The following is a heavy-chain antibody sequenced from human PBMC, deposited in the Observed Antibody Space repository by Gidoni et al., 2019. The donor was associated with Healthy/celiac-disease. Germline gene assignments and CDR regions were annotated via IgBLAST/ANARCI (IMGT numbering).Heavy chain of an antibody. V-gene: IGHV4-34*01. Sequence: GLEWIGEINHSGSTNYNPSLKSRVTISVDTSKNQFSLKLSSVTAADTAVYYCARGRSIDYWGQGTLVTVSS. J-gene: IGHJ4*02. CDR3: ARGRSIDY. CDR2: INHSGST.